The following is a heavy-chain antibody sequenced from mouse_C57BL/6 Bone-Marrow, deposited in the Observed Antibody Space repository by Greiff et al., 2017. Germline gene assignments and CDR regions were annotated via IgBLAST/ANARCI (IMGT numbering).Heavy chain of an antibody. Sequence: EVKLLEPGGGLVQPGGSLSLSCAASGFTFTDYYMSWVRQPPGKALEWLGFIRNKANGYTTEYSASVKGRFTISRYNSQSFLYLQMNALRAEDSAAYYCARSLTHYYGSTIDYWGQGTTLTVSS. V-gene: IGHV7-3*01. D-gene: IGHD1-1*01. J-gene: IGHJ2*01. CDR2: IRNKANGYTT. CDR1: GFTFTDYY. CDR3: ARSLTHYYGSTIDY.